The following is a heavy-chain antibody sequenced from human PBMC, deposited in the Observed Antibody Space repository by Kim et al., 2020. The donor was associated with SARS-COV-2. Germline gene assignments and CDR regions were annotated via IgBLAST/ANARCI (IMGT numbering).Heavy chain of an antibody. CDR2: INPNSGGT. D-gene: IGHD3-16*02. V-gene: IGHV1-2*02. CDR1: GYTFTGYY. Sequence: ASVKVSCKASGYTFTGYYMHWVRQAPGQGLEWMGWINPNSGGTNYAQKFQGRVTMTRDTSISTAYMELSRLRSDDTAVYYCARWDYYDYVWGSYRYVAEPFGYWGQGTLVTVSS. CDR3: ARWDYYDYVWGSYRYVAEPFGY. J-gene: IGHJ4*02.